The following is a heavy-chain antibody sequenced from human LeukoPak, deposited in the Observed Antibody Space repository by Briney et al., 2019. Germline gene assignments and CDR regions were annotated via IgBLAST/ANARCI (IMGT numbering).Heavy chain of an antibody. D-gene: IGHD3-10*01. V-gene: IGHV3-48*03. J-gene: IGHJ6*02. CDR3: ARDRYYGSGILDV. Sequence: GGSLRLSCAAPGFAFSSYEMNWARQAPGRGLEWVSYISSSGSTIHYADSVKGRFTTSRDNAKNTLYLQMNSLRAEDTAVYYCARDRYYGSGILDVWGQGTTVTVSS. CDR2: ISSSGSTI. CDR1: GFAFSSYE.